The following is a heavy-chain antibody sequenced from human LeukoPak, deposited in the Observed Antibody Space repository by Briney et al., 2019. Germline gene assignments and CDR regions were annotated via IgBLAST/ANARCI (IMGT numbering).Heavy chain of an antibody. CDR2: VNKDGNQK. CDR1: RFTYSDYW. Sequence: GGSLRLSCAASRFTYSDYWMTWVRQAPGQGLEWVANVNKDGNQKQYADSVKGRFTISRDNAKNSMYLQLSSLGAEGSGVYYCVRNRGWYALDMWGQGTMVTVSS. D-gene: IGHD6-19*01. CDR3: VRNRGWYALDM. J-gene: IGHJ3*02. V-gene: IGHV3-7*01.